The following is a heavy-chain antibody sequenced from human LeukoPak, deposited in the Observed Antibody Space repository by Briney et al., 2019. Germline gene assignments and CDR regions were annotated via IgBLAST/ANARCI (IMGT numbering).Heavy chain of an antibody. CDR1: GGTFSSYA. CDR2: IIPIFGTA. V-gene: IGHV1-69*13. D-gene: IGHD2-2*01. Sequence: ASVKVSCKASGGTFSSYAISWVRQAPGQGLEWMGGIIPIFGTANYAQKFQGRVTITADESTSTAYMELSSLRSEDTAVYYCARVGYCSSTSCWSSYYYMDVWGKGTTVTVSS. CDR3: ARVGYCSSTSCWSSYYYMDV. J-gene: IGHJ6*03.